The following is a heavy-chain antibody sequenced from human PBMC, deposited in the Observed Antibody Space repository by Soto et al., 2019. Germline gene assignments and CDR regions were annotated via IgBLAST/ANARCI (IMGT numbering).Heavy chain of an antibody. CDR2: IESDGSTT. CDR3: ARGYGSGNEVPFDI. J-gene: IGHJ3*02. D-gene: IGHD3-10*01. Sequence: GGSLRLSCAASGFTFSSYWMHWVRQAPGKGLVWVSRIESDGSTTTYADSVKGRFTISRDNGKNTVYLQVNSLRAEDTAVYYCARGYGSGNEVPFDIWGQGTMVTVSS. V-gene: IGHV3-74*01. CDR1: GFTFSSYW.